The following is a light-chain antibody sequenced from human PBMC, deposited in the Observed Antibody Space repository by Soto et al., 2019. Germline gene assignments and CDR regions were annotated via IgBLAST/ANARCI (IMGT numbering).Light chain of an antibody. J-gene: IGKJ1*01. V-gene: IGKV3D-7*01. Sequence: PGERVTLSCSASQSVSSSYLTWYEQKPGQAPRLLIYGASTRATGIPARFSGSGSGTDFTLTISSLQPEDFAVYYCQQDYNLPQTFGQGTKVEIK. CDR3: QQDYNLPQT. CDR2: GAS. CDR1: QSVSSSY.